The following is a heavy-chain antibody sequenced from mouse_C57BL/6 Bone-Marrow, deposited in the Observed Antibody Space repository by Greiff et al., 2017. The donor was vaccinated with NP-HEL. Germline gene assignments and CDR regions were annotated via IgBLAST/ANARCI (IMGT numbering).Heavy chain of an antibody. D-gene: IGHD1-1*01. CDR2: IYPGSGGT. CDR1: GYTFTSYW. J-gene: IGHJ3*01. CDR3: ARGGCYGSSPAWFAY. Sequence: QVQLQQPGAELVKPGASVKMSCKASGYTFTSYWITWVKQRPGQGLEWIGDIYPGSGGTNYNEKFKSKATLTVDTSSSTAYMQLSSLTSEDSAVYCCARGGCYGSSPAWFAYWGQGTLVTVSA. V-gene: IGHV1-55*01.